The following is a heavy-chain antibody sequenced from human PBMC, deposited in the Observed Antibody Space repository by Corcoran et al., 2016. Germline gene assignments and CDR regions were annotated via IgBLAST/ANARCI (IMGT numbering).Heavy chain of an antibody. Sequence: EVQLVESGCDLVQPGGSLRRYCAASGFTFSNSAINWVRQASGKGLEWVGRIRSRPNSYATAYAASLGGRFTISRDDSKNTAYLQMNSRKTEDAAVYYCTRGIGGYGMDVWGQGTTVTVSS. CDR3: TRGIGGYGMDV. V-gene: IGHV3-73*02. J-gene: IGHJ6*02. CDR2: IRSRPNSYAT. D-gene: IGHD3-16*01. CDR1: GFTFSNSA.